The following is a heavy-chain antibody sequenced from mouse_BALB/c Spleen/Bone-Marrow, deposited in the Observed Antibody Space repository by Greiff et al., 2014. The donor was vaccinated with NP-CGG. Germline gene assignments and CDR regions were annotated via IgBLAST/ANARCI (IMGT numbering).Heavy chain of an antibody. CDR3: ARKYFYAMDY. V-gene: IGHV1-18*01. Sequence: EVQLQQPGPELVKPGASMKISCKASGHSFTDYTMNWVKQSHGKNLEWIGLINPYNGGTTYSQKFKGKATLTVDKSSSTAYMEFLSLTSDDSAVYYCARKYFYAMDYWGQGTSVTVSS. CDR1: GHSFTDYT. CDR2: INPYNGGT. J-gene: IGHJ4*01.